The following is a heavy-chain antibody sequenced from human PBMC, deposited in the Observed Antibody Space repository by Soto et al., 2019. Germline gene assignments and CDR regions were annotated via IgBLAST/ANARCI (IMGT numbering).Heavy chain of an antibody. V-gene: IGHV3-64*01. CDR2: ISSNGGST. D-gene: IGHD1-7*01. CDR3: ARDKGSPTGTTWFAFDI. Sequence: GGSLRLSCAASGFTFSSYAMHWVRQAPGKGLEYVSAISSNGGSTYYANSVKGRFTISRDNSKNTLYLQMGSLRAEDMAVYYCARDKGSPTGTTWFAFDIWGQGTMVTVSS. J-gene: IGHJ3*02. CDR1: GFTFSSYA.